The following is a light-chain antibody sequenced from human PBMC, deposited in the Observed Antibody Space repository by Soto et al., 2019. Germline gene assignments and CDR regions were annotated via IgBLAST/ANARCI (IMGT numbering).Light chain of an antibody. J-gene: IGLJ3*02. CDR2: EVN. Sequence: QSALTQPASVSGSPGQSITIPCTGSNSDVGGYNHVSWFQQHPGKAPKLIIYEVNIRPSGVSYRFSGSKSGNTASLTISGLQAEDEAEYYCASFTTSLTWVFGGGTKVTVL. CDR3: ASFTTSLTWV. V-gene: IGLV2-14*01. CDR1: NSDVGGYNH.